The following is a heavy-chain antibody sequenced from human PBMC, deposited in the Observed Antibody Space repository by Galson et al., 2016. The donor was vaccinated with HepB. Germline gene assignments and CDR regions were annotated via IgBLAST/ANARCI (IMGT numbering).Heavy chain of an antibody. CDR2: VHPSGGST. V-gene: IGHV1-46*01. CDR3: ARGPSLWCFDL. D-gene: IGHD6-25*01. CDR1: GYTFTSYF. Sequence: VKVSCKASGYTFTSYFVHWVRQPPGQGLEWMGIVHPSGGSTNYAQQFQGRVTMTRDTSTSTVYMELSSLRSEDTAVYYCARGPSLWCFDLWGRGTLVTVSS. J-gene: IGHJ2*01.